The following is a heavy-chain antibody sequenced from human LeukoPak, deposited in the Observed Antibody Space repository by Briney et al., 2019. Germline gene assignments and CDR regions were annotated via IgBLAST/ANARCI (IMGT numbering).Heavy chain of an antibody. CDR3: ARDGSYYDSSGYYYSSVDY. CDR2: INPNSGGT. Sequence: ASVKVSCKASGYTFTSYYMHWVRQAPGQGLEWMGWINPNSGGTNYAQKLQGRVTMTTDTSTSTAYMELRSLRSDDTAVYYCARDGSYYDSSGYYYSSVDYWGQGTLVTVSS. V-gene: IGHV1-2*02. D-gene: IGHD3-22*01. CDR1: GYTFTSYY. J-gene: IGHJ4*02.